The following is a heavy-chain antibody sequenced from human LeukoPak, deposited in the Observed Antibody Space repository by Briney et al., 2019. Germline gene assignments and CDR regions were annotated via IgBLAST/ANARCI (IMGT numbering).Heavy chain of an antibody. CDR3: ARGVSFRMVGTATDFDY. D-gene: IGHD2-21*02. V-gene: IGHV3-21*01. CDR1: GFTFSSFS. CDR2: IISSSGYI. J-gene: IGHJ4*02. Sequence: GGSLRLSCAASGFTFSSFSMNWVRQAPGRGLEWVSFIISSSGYIHYADSVKGRFTISRDNAKNSLYLQMNSLRAEDTAVYYCARGVSFRMVGTATDFDYWGQGTLVTVSS.